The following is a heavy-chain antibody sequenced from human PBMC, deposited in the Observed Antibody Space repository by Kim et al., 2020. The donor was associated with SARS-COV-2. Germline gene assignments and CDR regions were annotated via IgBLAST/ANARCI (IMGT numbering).Heavy chain of an antibody. CDR2: IYTSGST. Sequence: PAGKGLEWIGRIYTSGSTNYNPSLKSRVTMSVDTSKNQFSLKLSSVTAADTAVYYCARVNILTGYLFDYWGQGTLVTVSS. D-gene: IGHD3-9*01. J-gene: IGHJ4*02. V-gene: IGHV4-4*07. CDR3: ARVNILTGYLFDY.